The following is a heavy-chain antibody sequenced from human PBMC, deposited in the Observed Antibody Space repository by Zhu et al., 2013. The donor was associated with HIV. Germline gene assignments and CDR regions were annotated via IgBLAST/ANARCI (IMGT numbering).Heavy chain of an antibody. D-gene: IGHD2-2*01. Sequence: QVQLVQSGAEVKKPGSSVKVSCKTSGGTFSSYVISWVRQAPGQGLEWMGEINPIFGTVNYAQKFQGRVTITADKSTTTACMELSSLRSEDTAIYYCATSGQVGVIPPAIGTNWFDPWGQGTLVTVSS. CDR2: INPIFGTV. J-gene: IGHJ5*02. V-gene: IGHV1-69*06. CDR1: GGTFSSYV. CDR3: ATSGQVGVIPPAIGTNWFDP.